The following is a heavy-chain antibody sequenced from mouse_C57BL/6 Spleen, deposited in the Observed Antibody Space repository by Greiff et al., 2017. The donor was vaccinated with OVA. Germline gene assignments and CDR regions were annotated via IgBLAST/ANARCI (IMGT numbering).Heavy chain of an antibody. CDR2: IYPGDGDT. D-gene: IGHD4-1*01. J-gene: IGHJ4*01. CDR3: ARSLGLYAMDY. Sequence: VQLQQSGAELVKPGASVKISCIASGYAFSSYWMNWVKQRPGKGLEWIGQIYPGDGDTNYNGKFKGKATLTADKSSSTAYMQLSSLTSEDSAVYFCARSLGLYAMDYWGQGTSVTVSS. V-gene: IGHV1-80*01. CDR1: GYAFSSYW.